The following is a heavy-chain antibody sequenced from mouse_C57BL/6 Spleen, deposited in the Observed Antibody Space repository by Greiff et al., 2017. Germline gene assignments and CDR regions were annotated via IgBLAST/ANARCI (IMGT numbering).Heavy chain of an antibody. V-gene: IGHV1-80*01. CDR2: IYPGDGDT. CDR3: ARSIANWDWYFDV. Sequence: QVQLKQSGAELVKPGASVKISCKASGYAFSSYWMNWVKQRPGKGLEWIGQIYPGDGDTNYNGKFKGKATLTADKSSSTAYMQLSSLTSEDSAVYFCARSIANWDWYFDVWGTGTTVTVSS. CDR1: GYAFSSYW. J-gene: IGHJ1*03. D-gene: IGHD4-1*01.